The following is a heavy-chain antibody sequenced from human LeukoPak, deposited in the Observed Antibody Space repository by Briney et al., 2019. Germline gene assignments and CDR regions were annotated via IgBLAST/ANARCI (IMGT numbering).Heavy chain of an antibody. CDR2: IHNSGGT. J-gene: IGHJ4*02. Sequence: PSETLSLTCTVSGDSISSLYWSWIRQPPGKGLEWIGYIHNSGGTNYNPSLKSRVTISVDTTKNQFSLQLSSVTAAYTAVYYCARGFSSGWFNLWGQGTLVTVSS. D-gene: IGHD6-19*01. CDR1: GDSISSLY. V-gene: IGHV4-59*01. CDR3: ARGFSSGWFNL.